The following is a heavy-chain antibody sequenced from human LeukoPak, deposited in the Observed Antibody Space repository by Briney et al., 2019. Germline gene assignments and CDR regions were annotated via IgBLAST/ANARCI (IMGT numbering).Heavy chain of an antibody. CDR2: ISDSGGST. CDR3: AKGAPIDYYYGSGSYYGD. Sequence: GSLRLSCAASGFTFSSYAMSWVRQAPGKGLEWVSAISDSGGSTYYADSVKGRFTISRDNSKNTLYLQMNSLRAEDTAVYYCAKGAPIDYYYGSGSYYGDWGQGTLVTVSS. J-gene: IGHJ4*02. V-gene: IGHV3-23*01. CDR1: GFTFSSYA. D-gene: IGHD3-10*01.